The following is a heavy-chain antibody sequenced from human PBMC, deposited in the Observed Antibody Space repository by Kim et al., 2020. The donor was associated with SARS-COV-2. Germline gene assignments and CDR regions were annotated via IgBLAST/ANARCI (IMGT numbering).Heavy chain of an antibody. Sequence: GGSLRLSCAASGFTFSSYGMHWVRQAPGKGLEWVAVISYDGSNKYYADSVKGRFTISRDNSKNTLYLQMNSLRAEDTAVYYCAKDLRWQSYYYYYYMDVWGKGTTVTVSS. D-gene: IGHD2-15*01. CDR2: ISYDGSNK. J-gene: IGHJ6*03. V-gene: IGHV3-30*18. CDR3: AKDLRWQSYYYYYYMDV. CDR1: GFTFSSYG.